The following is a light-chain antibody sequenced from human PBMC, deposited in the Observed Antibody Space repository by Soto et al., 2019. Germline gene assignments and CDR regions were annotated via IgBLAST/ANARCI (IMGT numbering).Light chain of an antibody. Sequence: QSVLTQPASVSGSPGQSLTISCTGTSSDVGDYDFVSWYQQHPGKAPKLVIYDVTNRPSGVSNRFSGSKSGNTASLIISGLQAEDEADYYCSSYSSTLNFVFGSGTKLTVL. J-gene: IGLJ1*01. CDR1: SSDVGDYDF. V-gene: IGLV2-14*01. CDR2: DVT. CDR3: SSYSSTLNFV.